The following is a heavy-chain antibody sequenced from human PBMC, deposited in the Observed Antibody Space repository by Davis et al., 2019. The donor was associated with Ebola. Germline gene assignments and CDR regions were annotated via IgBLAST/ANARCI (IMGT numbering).Heavy chain of an antibody. CDR3: ARASEELREDY. V-gene: IGHV1-2*02. D-gene: IGHD1-7*01. Sequence: ASVKVSCKASGYTFTGYDINWVRQATGQGLEWMGWISTYNGNTNYAQKFQGRVTMTRDTSISTAYMELSRLRSDDTAVYYCARASEELREDYWGQGTLVTVSS. CDR2: ISTYNGNT. CDR1: GYTFTGYD. J-gene: IGHJ4*02.